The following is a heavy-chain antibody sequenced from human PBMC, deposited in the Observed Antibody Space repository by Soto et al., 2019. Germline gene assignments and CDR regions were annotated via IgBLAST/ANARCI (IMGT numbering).Heavy chain of an antibody. D-gene: IGHD3-3*01. CDR3: ARGGRSITIFGVANEAFDI. V-gene: IGHV4-31*03. CDR1: GGSISSGGYY. Sequence: SETLSLTCTVSGGSISSGGYYWSWIRQHPGKGLEWIGYIYYSGSTYYNPSLKSRVTISVGTSKNQFSLKLSSVTAADTSVYYCARGGRSITIFGVANEAFDIWGQGTMVTVSS. J-gene: IGHJ3*02. CDR2: IYYSGST.